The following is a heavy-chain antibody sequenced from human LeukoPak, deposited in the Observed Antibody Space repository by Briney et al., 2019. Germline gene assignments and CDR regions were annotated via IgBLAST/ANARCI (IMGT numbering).Heavy chain of an antibody. Sequence: GASVKVSCRASGYTFTSYDINWVRQATGQGLEWMGWMNPNSGNTGYAQKFQGRVTMTRNTSISTAYMELSSLRSEDTAVYYCARVGSYFNLGAAFDIWGQGTMVTVSS. CDR3: ARVGSYFNLGAAFDI. D-gene: IGHD1-26*01. CDR1: GYTFTSYD. CDR2: MNPNSGNT. J-gene: IGHJ3*02. V-gene: IGHV1-8*01.